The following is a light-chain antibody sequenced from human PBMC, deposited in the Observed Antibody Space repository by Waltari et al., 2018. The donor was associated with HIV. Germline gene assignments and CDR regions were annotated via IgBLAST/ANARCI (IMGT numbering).Light chain of an antibody. CDR3: QSYDRSLSASVV. V-gene: IGLV1-40*01. Sequence: QSVLTQPPSVSGAPGQRVTISCTGGSSNIGADYDVHWYQQIPGTAHKLLISGNKTRPSGVPDRFSASKSGASASLAITGLQAEDEADYFCQSYDRSLSASVVFGGGTKLTVL. CDR1: SSNIGADYD. J-gene: IGLJ2*01. CDR2: GNK.